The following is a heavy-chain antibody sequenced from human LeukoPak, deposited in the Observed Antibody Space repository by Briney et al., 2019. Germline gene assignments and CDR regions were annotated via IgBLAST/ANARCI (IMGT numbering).Heavy chain of an antibody. CDR2: ISGSGGST. CDR1: GFTFSSYA. V-gene: IGHV3-23*01. D-gene: IGHD1-26*01. Sequence: GGSLRLSCAASGFTFSSYAMSWVRQAPGKGLEWVSAISGSGGSTYYADSVKGRFTISRDNSKNTLYLQMNSLRAEDTAVYYCAKGEAHYYYYGMDVWGQGTTVTVSS. J-gene: IGHJ6*02. CDR3: AKGEAHYYYYGMDV.